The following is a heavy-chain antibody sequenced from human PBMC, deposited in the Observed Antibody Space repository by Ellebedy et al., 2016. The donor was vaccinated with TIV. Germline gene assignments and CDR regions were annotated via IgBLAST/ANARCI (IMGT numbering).Heavy chain of an antibody. V-gene: IGHV3-30*02. CDR3: AKNIAVPGSGGY. D-gene: IGHD2-2*01. J-gene: IGHJ4*02. Sequence: PGGSLRLSCAASGFSFSTYAMQWVRQAPGKGLEWVSFIRNDGSKKYYADSVKGRFTISRDNSKNTLFLQMDSLRAEDTAVYYCAKNIAVPGSGGYWGQGTLVIVSS. CDR1: GFSFSTYA. CDR2: IRNDGSKK.